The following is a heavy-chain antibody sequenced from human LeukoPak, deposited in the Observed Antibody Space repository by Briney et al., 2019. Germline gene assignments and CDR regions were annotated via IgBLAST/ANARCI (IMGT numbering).Heavy chain of an antibody. CDR2: IYTSGST. J-gene: IGHJ4*02. CDR1: GGAISSNY. Sequence: SETLSLTCTVSGGAISSNYWSWIRQPAGKGLEWIGQIYTSGSTNYNPSLKSRVTMSVDTSKNQFSLKLSSVTAADTAVYYCATERPGYSYGSWLGDWGQGTLVTVSS. D-gene: IGHD5-18*01. V-gene: IGHV4-4*07. CDR3: ATERPGYSYGSWLGD.